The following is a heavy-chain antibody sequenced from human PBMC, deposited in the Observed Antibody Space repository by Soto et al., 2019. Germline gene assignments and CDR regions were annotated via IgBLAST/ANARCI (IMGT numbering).Heavy chain of an antibody. D-gene: IGHD3-3*01. CDR2: IFYSGST. V-gene: IGHV4-39*07. J-gene: IGHJ5*02. Sequence: SETLSLTCTVSGDSVSSSYYYWGWIRQPPGKGLEWIGSIFYSGSTDYNPSLKSRVTISVDTSKNQFSLRLSSVTAADTAVYYCARSLLRILEWDYEKRFDPWGQGTLVTVSS. CDR1: GDSVSSSYYY. CDR3: ARSLLRILEWDYEKRFDP.